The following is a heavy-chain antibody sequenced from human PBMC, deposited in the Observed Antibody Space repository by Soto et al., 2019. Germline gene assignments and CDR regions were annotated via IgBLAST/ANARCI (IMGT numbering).Heavy chain of an antibody. CDR2: VDHSGRT. J-gene: IGHJ4*02. Sequence: SETLSLTCAVSGYSINSDYYWGWIRQPPGKGLEWIGSVDHSGRTYYSPSLRSRLTIFIDTSKNQFSLRLTSVTAADTAMYFCTKKGYYPSGKINLFDSWGPGTLVTVSS. V-gene: IGHV4-38-2*01. CDR1: GYSINSDYY. CDR3: TKKGYYPSGKINLFDS. D-gene: IGHD3-10*01.